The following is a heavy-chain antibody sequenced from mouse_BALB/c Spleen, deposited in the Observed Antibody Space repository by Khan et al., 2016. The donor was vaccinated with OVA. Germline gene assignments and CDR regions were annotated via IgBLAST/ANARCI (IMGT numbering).Heavy chain of an antibody. CDR3: ARSIMAN. Sequence: EVQLLETGPGLVKPSQSLSLTCTVTGYSITSDYAWNWIRPFPGNKLEWMGYISYSGSTSYTPSLTSRISITRDPSKHQFFLQLNSVTTEETARDYCARSIMANWGQGTTLTVAS. CDR1: GYSITSDYA. V-gene: IGHV3-2*02. J-gene: IGHJ2*01. CDR2: ISYSGST.